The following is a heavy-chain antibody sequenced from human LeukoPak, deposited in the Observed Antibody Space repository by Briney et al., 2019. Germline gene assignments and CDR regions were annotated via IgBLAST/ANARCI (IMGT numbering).Heavy chain of an antibody. CDR2: ISAYNGNT. CDR1: GYTFASYG. CDR3: ARKNNDVLTGYLEGEFDP. V-gene: IGHV1-18*01. J-gene: IGHJ5*02. Sequence: ASVTVSCKASGYTFASYGIIWVRQAPGQGLEWMGWISAYNGNTIYAQTLQGRVTMTTDTSTSTAYMELRSLRSDDTAVYYCARKNNDVLTGYLEGEFDPWGQGTLVTVSS. D-gene: IGHD3-9*01.